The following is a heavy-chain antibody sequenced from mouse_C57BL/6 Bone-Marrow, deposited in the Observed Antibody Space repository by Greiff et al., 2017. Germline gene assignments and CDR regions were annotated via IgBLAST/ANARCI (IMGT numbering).Heavy chain of an antibody. CDR2: IYPGGGYT. CDR1: GYTFTNYW. CDR3: ARRDYGTLFAY. V-gene: IGHV1-63*01. Sequence: QVQLQQSGAELVRPGTSVKMSCKASGYTFTNYWIGWAKQRPGHGLEWIGDIYPGGGYTNYNEKFKGKATLTADKSSSTAYMQFSSLTSADSAIYYCARRDYGTLFAYWGQGTLVTVSA. J-gene: IGHJ3*01. D-gene: IGHD1-1*01.